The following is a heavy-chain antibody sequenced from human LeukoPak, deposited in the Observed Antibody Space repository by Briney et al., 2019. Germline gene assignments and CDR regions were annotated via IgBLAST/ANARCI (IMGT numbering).Heavy chain of an antibody. CDR1: GGSISSYY. J-gene: IGHJ4*02. Sequence: PSETLSLTCTVSGGSISSYYWSWIRQPPGKGLEWIGYIYYSGSTNYNPSLKSRVTISVDTSKNQFSLKLSSVTAADTAVYYCARVQYSSSSVHPPPPYYWGQGTLVTVSS. CDR3: ARVQYSSSSVHPPPPYY. CDR2: IYYSGST. V-gene: IGHV4-59*01. D-gene: IGHD6-6*01.